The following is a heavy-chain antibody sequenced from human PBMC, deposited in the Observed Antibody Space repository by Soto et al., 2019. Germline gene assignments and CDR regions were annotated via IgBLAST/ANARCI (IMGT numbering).Heavy chain of an antibody. D-gene: IGHD3-16*01. J-gene: IGHJ4*02. CDR1: GYTFTGYY. Sequence: GASVKVTCKACGYTFTGYYMHWVRQAPGQGLEWMGIINPSGGSTSYAQKFQGRVTMTRDTSTSTVYMELSSLRSDDTAVYYCARGLRLGELNFDYWSQGTLVTVSS. CDR2: INPSGGST. CDR3: ARGLRLGELNFDY. V-gene: IGHV1-46*01.